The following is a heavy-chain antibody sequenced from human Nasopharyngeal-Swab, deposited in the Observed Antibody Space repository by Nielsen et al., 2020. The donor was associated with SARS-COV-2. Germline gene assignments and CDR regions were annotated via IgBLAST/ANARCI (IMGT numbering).Heavy chain of an antibody. CDR3: ARVSWEGSYYYYYMGV. Sequence: RQAPGKGLEWIGEINHSGSTNYNPSLKSRVTISVDTSKNQFSLKLSSVTAADTAVYYCARVSWEGSYYYYYMGVWGKGTTVTVSS. CDR2: INHSGST. D-gene: IGHD1-26*01. V-gene: IGHV4-34*01. J-gene: IGHJ6*03.